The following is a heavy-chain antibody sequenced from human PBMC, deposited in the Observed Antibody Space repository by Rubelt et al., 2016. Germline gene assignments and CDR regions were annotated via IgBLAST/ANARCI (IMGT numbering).Heavy chain of an antibody. CDR2: INSDGSST. V-gene: IGHV3-74*01. CDR1: GFTFSSYW. Sequence: EVLLVESGGGLVQPGGSLGLSCAASGFTFSSYWMHWVRQAPGKGLVWVSRINSDGSSTSYADSVKGRLTISRDNAKNTLYLQMNGLRAEDTAVYYCARSGPDVVVPAAIRVEGDAFDIWGQGTMVTVSS. CDR3: ARSGPDVVVPAAIRVEGDAFDI. J-gene: IGHJ3*02. D-gene: IGHD2-2*02.